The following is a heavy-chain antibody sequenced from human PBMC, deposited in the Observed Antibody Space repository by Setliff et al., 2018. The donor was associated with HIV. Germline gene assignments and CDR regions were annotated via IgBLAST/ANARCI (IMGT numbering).Heavy chain of an antibody. CDR2: IYYTGFA. D-gene: IGHD1-1*01. CDR3: TREGRGDPAMATTRIDY. Sequence: SETLSLTCSVSGGSISNFYWSWIRQTPGKGLEWIGNIYYTGFAYYNPSLKSRVTISLDTSKTHFFLNLTSVTDADTAVYFRTREGRGDPAMATTRIDYWGQGKLVTVSS. CDR1: GGSISNFY. V-gene: IGHV4-59*05. J-gene: IGHJ4*02.